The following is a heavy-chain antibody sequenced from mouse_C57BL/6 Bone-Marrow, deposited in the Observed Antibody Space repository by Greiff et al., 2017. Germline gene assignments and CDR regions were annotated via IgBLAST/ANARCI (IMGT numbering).Heavy chain of an antibody. CDR2: IDPEDGDT. V-gene: IGHV14-1*01. D-gene: IGHD1-1*01. J-gene: IGHJ3*01. CDR1: GFNIKDYY. Sequence: VQLKESGAELVRPGASVKLSCTASGFNIKDYYMHWVKQRPEQGLEWIGRIDPEDGDTEYAPKFQGKATMTADTSSNTAYLQLSSLTSEDTAVYYCTTEDYYGSSYVAYWGQGTLVTVSA. CDR3: TTEDYYGSSYVAY.